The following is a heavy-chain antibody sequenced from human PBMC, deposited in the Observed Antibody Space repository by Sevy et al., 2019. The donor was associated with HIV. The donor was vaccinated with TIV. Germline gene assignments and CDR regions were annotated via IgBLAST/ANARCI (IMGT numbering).Heavy chain of an antibody. D-gene: IGHD5-18*01. Sequence: GVSLRLSCAASRFTFSNFWMTWVRQAPGKGLEWVANIKQDGSEKYYVDSVRGRFTISRDNAKNSLYLQMNSLRAEDTAVYYCARWRTAITAFDIWGQGTMVTVSS. CDR1: RFTFSNFW. V-gene: IGHV3-7*01. J-gene: IGHJ3*02. CDR2: IKQDGSEK. CDR3: ARWRTAITAFDI.